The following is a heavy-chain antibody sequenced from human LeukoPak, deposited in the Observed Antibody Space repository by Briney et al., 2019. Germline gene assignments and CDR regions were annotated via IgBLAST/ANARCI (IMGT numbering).Heavy chain of an antibody. J-gene: IGHJ6*03. CDR3: ARVPYYYYYMDV. Sequence: GGSLRLSCAGSGVTFHDYAMHWVRQAPGKGLEWVSGIYWNSDRIDYADSAKGRFTISRDNAKNSLYLQMNSLRTEDTALYYCARVPYYYYYMDVWGKGTTVTVSS. V-gene: IGHV3-9*01. CDR2: IYWNSDRI. CDR1: GVTFHDYA.